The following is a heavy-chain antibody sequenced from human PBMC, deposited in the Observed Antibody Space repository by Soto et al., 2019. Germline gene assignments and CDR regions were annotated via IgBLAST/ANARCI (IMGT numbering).Heavy chain of an antibody. V-gene: IGHV3-30*18. CDR1: GFTFSYYG. Sequence: GESLKISCAASGFTFSYYGIHWVRQAPGKGLQWVTFISYDGSNKYYADSVKGRFTVSRDNSKNTLYLQMNSLRAEDTAIYYCAKARRRITILDYFDYWGQGTLVTVSS. CDR3: AKARRRITILDYFDY. CDR2: ISYDGSNK. J-gene: IGHJ4*02. D-gene: IGHD3-3*01.